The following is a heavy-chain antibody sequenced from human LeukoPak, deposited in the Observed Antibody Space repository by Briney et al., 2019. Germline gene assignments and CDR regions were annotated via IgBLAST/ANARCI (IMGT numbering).Heavy chain of an antibody. V-gene: IGHV1-46*01. CDR1: GYTFTSYY. Sequence: ASVKVSCKASGYTFTSYYMHWVRQAPGQGLEWMGIINPSGGSTSYAQKFQGRVTMTRDTSTSTVYMELSSLRSEDTAVYYCARDLRGYYDSSGYLFGYWGQGTLVTVSS. J-gene: IGHJ4*02. D-gene: IGHD3-22*01. CDR2: INPSGGST. CDR3: ARDLRGYYDSSGYLFGY.